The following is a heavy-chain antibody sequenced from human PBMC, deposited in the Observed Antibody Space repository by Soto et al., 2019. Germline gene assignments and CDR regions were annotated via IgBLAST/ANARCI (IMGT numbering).Heavy chain of an antibody. Sequence: SETLSLTCTVSGGSIDSGDYYWSWIRQPPGKGLDWIGYVYYSGTTNYNPFLKSRVTLSLDKSKNQFSLKMNSVTAADTAVYYCASYVIATPNYFEPCDHGTLISVSS. D-gene: IGHD2-15*01. CDR3: ASYVIATPNYFEP. CDR2: VYYSGTT. V-gene: IGHV4-61*08. J-gene: IGHJ1*01. CDR1: GGSIDSGDYY.